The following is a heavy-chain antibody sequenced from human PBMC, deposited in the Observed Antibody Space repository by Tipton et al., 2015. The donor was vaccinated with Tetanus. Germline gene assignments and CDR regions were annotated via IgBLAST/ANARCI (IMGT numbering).Heavy chain of an antibody. CDR3: AAAIVRWFGP. Sequence: LRLSCAVHGRTFNDNFWAWIRQSPGKGLEWIGEINYTGSPNYNPSFESRATISVATSKKEVSLKLKSVTAADTAVYYCAAAIVRWFGPWGPGTQVTVSS. J-gene: IGHJ5*02. CDR2: INYTGSP. V-gene: IGHV4-34*08. CDR1: GRTFNDNF. D-gene: IGHD6-13*01.